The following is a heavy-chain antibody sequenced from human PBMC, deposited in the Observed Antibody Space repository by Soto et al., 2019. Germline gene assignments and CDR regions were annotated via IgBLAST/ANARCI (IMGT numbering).Heavy chain of an antibody. V-gene: IGHV3-72*01. D-gene: IGHD3-10*01. CDR1: GFTFSDHY. CDR2: TRNKVNRYTT. CDR3: ARLTGPRLVRGSMTFDI. Sequence: GGSLRLSCAASGFTFSDHYMDWVRQPPGKGLEWVGRTRNKVNRYTTEYAASVKDRFTISRDDSKNSLYLQMNSLKTEDTALYYCARLTGPRLVRGSMTFDIWGQGTMVTVSS. J-gene: IGHJ3*02.